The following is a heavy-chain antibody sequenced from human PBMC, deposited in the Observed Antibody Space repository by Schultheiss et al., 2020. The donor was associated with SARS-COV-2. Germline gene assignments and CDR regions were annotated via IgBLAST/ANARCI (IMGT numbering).Heavy chain of an antibody. V-gene: IGHV4-59*11. CDR1: GGSNSFHY. J-gene: IGHJ4*02. CDR2: IYYGGST. CDR3: ARGLLYSSGWFGDY. Sequence: SETLSLTCSVSGGSNSFHYFSWIRQPPGKGLEWIGYIYYGGSTKYNPSLESRVTISADTSKNQFSLKLTSVTAADTAVYYCARGLLYSSGWFGDYWGQGTLVTVSS. D-gene: IGHD6-19*01.